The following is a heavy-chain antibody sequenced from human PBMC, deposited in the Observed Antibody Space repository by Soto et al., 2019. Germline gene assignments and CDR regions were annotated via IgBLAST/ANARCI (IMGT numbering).Heavy chain of an antibody. CDR1: GGSISSYY. CDR3: ASQTANYYGSASYYLPFDY. Sequence: SETLSLTCTVSGGSISSYYWNWIRQPPGKGLEWIGNIYYTGSTNYNPSLKTRVTISVDTSKNQFSLKLTSVSAADTAVYFCASQTANYYGSASYYLPFDYWGQGTLVTVSS. V-gene: IGHV4-59*01. D-gene: IGHD3-10*01. J-gene: IGHJ4*02. CDR2: IYYTGST.